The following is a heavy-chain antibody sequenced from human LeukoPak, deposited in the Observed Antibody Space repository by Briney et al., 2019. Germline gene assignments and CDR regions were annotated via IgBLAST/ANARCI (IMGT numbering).Heavy chain of an antibody. CDR1: GGSITSSSYY. D-gene: IGHD3-10*01. CDR3: ARGLSYSDY. J-gene: IGHJ4*02. CDR2: TYYSGST. Sequence: SETLSLTCTVSGGSITSSSYYWGWIRQPPGKGLEWIGSTYYSGSTYYNPFLKSRVTISVDTSKNQFSLKLSSVTAADAAVYYCARGLSYSDYWGQGTLVTVSS. V-gene: IGHV4-39*01.